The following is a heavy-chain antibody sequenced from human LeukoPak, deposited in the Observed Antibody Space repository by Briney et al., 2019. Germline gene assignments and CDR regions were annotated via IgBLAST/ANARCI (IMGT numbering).Heavy chain of an antibody. CDR2: ISYDGSNK. J-gene: IGHJ5*02. CDR3: ARDREGSGWYCFDP. D-gene: IGHD6-19*01. Sequence: GGSLRLSCAASGFTFSSYAMHWVRQAPGKGLEWVAVISYDGSNKYYADSVKGRFTISRDNSKNTLYLQMNSLGAEDTAVYHCARDREGSGWYCFDPWGQGTLVTVSS. CDR1: GFTFSSYA. V-gene: IGHV3-30-3*01.